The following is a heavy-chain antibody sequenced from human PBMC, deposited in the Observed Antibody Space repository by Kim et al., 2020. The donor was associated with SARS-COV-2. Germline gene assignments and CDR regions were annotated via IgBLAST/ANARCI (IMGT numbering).Heavy chain of an antibody. CDR3: AKDGMARNGVYDWFDP. CDR1: GFTFNIYA. V-gene: IGHV3-23*01. CDR2: IGGGDT. Sequence: GGSLRLSCTASGFTFNIYAMSWVRQAPGKGLEWVSTIGGGDTYYADSVKGRFTISRDDSKNTIHLQMNGLRAEDTAVSYCAKDGMARNGVYDWFDPWGQGTVVTVTS. J-gene: IGHJ5*02. D-gene: IGHD1-1*01.